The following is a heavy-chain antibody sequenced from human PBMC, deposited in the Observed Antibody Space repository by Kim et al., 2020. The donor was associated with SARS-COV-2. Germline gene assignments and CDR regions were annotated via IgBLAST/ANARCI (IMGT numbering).Heavy chain of an antibody. CDR1: RFIFSDYS. J-gene: IGHJ4*02. CDR3: ARDYYGGGSYYTFEY. D-gene: IGHD3-10*01. V-gene: IGHV3-11*06. Sequence: GGSLRLSCAASRFIFSDYSMSWIRQAPGKGLEWISCINSDSTYTKYADSVKGRFTISRDNAKNSLYLQMNSLRAKDSAVYYCARDYYGGGSYYTFEYWGQGNLVTVSS. CDR2: INSDSTYT.